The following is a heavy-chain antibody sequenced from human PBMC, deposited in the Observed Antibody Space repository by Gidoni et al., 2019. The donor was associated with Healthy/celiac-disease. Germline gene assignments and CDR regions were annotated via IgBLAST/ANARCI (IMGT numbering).Heavy chain of an antibody. J-gene: IGHJ4*02. CDR1: GFTFRSYG. D-gene: IGHD3-9*01. CDR2: IWYDGSNK. CDR3: ARDGYDILTGYYLDY. Sequence: QVQLVESGGGVVQPGRSLRLSCAASGFTFRSYGMHWVRQAPGKGLEWVAVIWYDGSNKYYADSVKGRFTISRDNSKNTLYLKMNSLRAEETAVYYCARDGYDILTGYYLDYWGQGTLVTVSS. V-gene: IGHV3-33*01.